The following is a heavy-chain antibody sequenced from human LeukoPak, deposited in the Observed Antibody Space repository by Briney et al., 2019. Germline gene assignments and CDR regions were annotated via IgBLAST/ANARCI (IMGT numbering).Heavy chain of an antibody. D-gene: IGHD4-11*01. CDR2: IRFDGTHE. CDR1: GFPFGSYG. V-gene: IGHV3-30*02. J-gene: IGHJ6*03. CDR3: AKTATVTTLNSYYMNV. Sequence: PGGPLRLSCAASGFPFGSYGMHWVRQAPGKGLEWVSFIRFDGTHEYYADSVKGRFTISRDNSKSTLFLQMNSLRPEDTAFYYCAKTATVTTLNSYYMNVWGKGTTVTISS.